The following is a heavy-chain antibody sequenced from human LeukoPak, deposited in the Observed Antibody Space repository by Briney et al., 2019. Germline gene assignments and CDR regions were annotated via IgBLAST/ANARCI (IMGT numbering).Heavy chain of an antibody. J-gene: IGHJ4*02. Sequence: GGSLRLSCAASGLIFSNYWMTWVRQAPGKGLEWVANIKEDGCETYYVDSVKGRFTISRDNDKNTLYLQMNSLRAEDTAVYYCEAYGSVWGQGTLVIVSS. CDR1: GLIFSNYW. CDR2: IKEDGCET. D-gene: IGHD3-10*01. CDR3: EAYGSV. V-gene: IGHV3-7*03.